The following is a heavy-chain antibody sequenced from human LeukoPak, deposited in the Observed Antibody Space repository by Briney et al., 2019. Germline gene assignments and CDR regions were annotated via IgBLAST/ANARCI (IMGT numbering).Heavy chain of an antibody. CDR3: ARESRESSWDYPTFDP. CDR1: GFTFSSYW. J-gene: IGHJ5*02. V-gene: IGHV3-74*01. D-gene: IGHD2-2*01. CDR2: INTDGSST. Sequence: PGGSLRLSCAASGFTFSSYWMHWVRQAPGKGLVWVSRINTDGSSTSYADSVKGRFTISRDNAKNTLYLQMNSLRAEDTAVYYCARESRESSWDYPTFDPWGQGTLVTVSS.